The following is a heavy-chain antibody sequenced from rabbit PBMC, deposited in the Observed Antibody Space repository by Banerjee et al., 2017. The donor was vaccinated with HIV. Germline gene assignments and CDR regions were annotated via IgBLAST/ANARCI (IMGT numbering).Heavy chain of an antibody. V-gene: IGHV1S40*01. CDR2: IYAGSSGST. J-gene: IGHJ4*01. D-gene: IGHD8-1*01. CDR3: ARNYAGSSYYTHFNL. Sequence: QSLEESGGDLVQPEGSLALTCKASGFTISSSYYMCWVRQAPGKGLEWIGCIYAGSSGSTYYASWAKGRFTISKTSSTTVTLQVTSLTAADTATYFCARNYAGSSYYTHFNLWGPGTLVTVS. CDR1: GFTISSSYY.